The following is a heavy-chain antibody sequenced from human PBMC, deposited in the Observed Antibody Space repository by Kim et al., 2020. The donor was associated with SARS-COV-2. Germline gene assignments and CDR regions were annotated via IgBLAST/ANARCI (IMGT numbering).Heavy chain of an antibody. CDR3: ARETSIAAAGCDDY. CDR2: INHSGST. V-gene: IGHV4-34*01. Sequence: SETLSLTCAVYGGSFSGYYWSWIRQPPGKGLEWIGEINHSGSTNYNPSLKSRVTISVDTSKNQFSLKLSSVTAADTAVYYCARETSIAAAGCDDYWGQGT. D-gene: IGHD6-13*01. CDR1: GGSFSGYY. J-gene: IGHJ4*02.